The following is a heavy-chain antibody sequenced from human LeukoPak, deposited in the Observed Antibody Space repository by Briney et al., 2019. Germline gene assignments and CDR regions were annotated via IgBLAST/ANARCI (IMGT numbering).Heavy chain of an antibody. CDR1: GFTFSSYA. CDR2: VSGSGSNT. J-gene: IGHJ5*02. Sequence: PGGSLRLSCAASGFTFSSYAMSWVRQAPGKGLEWVSGVSGSGSNTYYADSMKGRFTISRDNSKNTVYLQMNSLRAEDTAVYYCAKDQKDYVWGSDRLNWFDPWGQGTLVTVSS. V-gene: IGHV3-23*01. CDR3: AKDQKDYVWGSDRLNWFDP. D-gene: IGHD3-16*02.